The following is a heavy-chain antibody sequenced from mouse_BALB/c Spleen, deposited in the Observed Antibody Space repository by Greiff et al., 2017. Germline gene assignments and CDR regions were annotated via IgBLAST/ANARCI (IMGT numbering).Heavy chain of an antibody. Sequence: DVMLVESGGGLVQPGGSLKLSCAASGFTFSSYGMSWVRQTPDKRLELVATINSNGGSTYYPDSVKGRFTISRDNAKNTLYLQMSSLKSEDTAMYYCARAPDGYYFDYWGQGTTLTVSS. CDR2: INSNGGST. V-gene: IGHV5-6-3*01. CDR1: GFTFSSYG. CDR3: ARAPDGYYFDY. J-gene: IGHJ2*01. D-gene: IGHD2-3*01.